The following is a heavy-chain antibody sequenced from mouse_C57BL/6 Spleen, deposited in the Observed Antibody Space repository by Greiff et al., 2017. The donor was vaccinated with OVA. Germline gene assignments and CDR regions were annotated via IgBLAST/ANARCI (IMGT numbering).Heavy chain of an antibody. CDR3: AYDYDVAWLAY. Sequence: VQLQQSGPGLVKPSQSLSLTCSVPGYSITSGYYWNWIRPFPGTKLEWMGYISYDGSNNYNPSLKNSISINRETPKNQCCLKLKSVTTEDSATDYGAYDYDVAWLAYGVQGTLVTVSA. D-gene: IGHD2-4*01. V-gene: IGHV3-6*01. CDR2: ISYDGSN. CDR1: GYSITSGYY. J-gene: IGHJ3*01.